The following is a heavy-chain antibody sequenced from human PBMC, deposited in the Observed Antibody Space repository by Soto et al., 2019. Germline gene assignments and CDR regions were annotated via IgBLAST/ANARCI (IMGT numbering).Heavy chain of an antibody. CDR1: GGTFSSYA. D-gene: IGHD6-6*01. CDR2: IIPIFGTA. V-gene: IGHV1-69*13. CDR3: ARQETSSSSGLSDY. Sequence: ASGKVSCKASGGTFSSYAISWVRQAPGQGLEWMGGIIPIFGTANYAQKFQGRVTITADESTSTAYMELSSLRSEDTAVYYCARQETSSSSGLSDYWGQGTLVTVSS. J-gene: IGHJ4*02.